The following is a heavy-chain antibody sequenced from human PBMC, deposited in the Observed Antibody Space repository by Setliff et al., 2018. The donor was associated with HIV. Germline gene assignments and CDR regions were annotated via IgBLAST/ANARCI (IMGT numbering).Heavy chain of an antibody. J-gene: IGHJ4*02. Sequence: ASVKVSCKASGYTLSTYGISWVRQAPGQGLEWMGWISAHSGYAKSAQKFQGRVTMDTDTSTNTAYMELKSLRSDDTAVFYCARDPQDTRGWYIYYFDYWGQGTLVTVSS. CDR3: ARDPQDTRGWYIYYFDY. V-gene: IGHV1-18*01. D-gene: IGHD6-19*01. CDR2: ISAHSGYA. CDR1: GYTLSTYG.